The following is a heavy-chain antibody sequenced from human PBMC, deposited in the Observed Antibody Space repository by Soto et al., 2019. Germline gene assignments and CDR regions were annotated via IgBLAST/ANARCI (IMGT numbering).Heavy chain of an antibody. CDR3: AKEVHCTNGVCYTVNWFDP. J-gene: IGHJ5*02. CDR2: ISGSGAST. Sequence: EVQLLESGGGLVQPGGSLRLSCAVSGFSFSNYAMSWVRQAAGKGLEWVSAISGSGASTYYADSVKGRFTISRDNSKSTLYLQMNSLRAEDTAVYYCAKEVHCTNGVCYTVNWFDPWGQGTLVTVSS. V-gene: IGHV3-23*01. D-gene: IGHD2-8*01. CDR1: GFSFSNYA.